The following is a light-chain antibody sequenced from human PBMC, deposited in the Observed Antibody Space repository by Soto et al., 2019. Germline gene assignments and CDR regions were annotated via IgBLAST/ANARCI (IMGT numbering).Light chain of an antibody. V-gene: IGKV3-20*01. J-gene: IGKJ2*01. CDR1: QSVGSY. CDR3: QQYGNSPPNT. CDR2: GAS. Sequence: EIVWTQSPGTLSLSPGDRATLSCRASQSVGSYLAWFQQKPGQSPRLLINGASTRATGIPDRFSGSGSGTDFSLTISRLEPEDFAVYYCQQYGNSPPNTFGQGTKLEIK.